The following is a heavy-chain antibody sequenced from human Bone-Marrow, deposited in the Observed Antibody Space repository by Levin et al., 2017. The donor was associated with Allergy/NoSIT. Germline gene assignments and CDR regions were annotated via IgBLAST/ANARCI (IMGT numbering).Heavy chain of an antibody. Sequence: GGSLRLSCAGSGFTFDDCGMHWVRQAPGKGLEWVSGTNWNSGSIGYADSVKGRFTISRDNAKNSLYLQMNSLRAEDTALYYCAKDISPPGSTWYGYAFDIWAKGQWSPSLQ. V-gene: IGHV3-9*01. CDR3: AKDISPPGSTWYGYAFDI. J-gene: IGHJ3*02. D-gene: IGHD6-13*01. CDR1: GFTFDDCG. CDR2: TNWNSGSI.